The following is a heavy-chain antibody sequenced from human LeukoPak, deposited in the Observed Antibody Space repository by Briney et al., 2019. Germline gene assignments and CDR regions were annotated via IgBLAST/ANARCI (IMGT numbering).Heavy chain of an antibody. CDR1: GFTFSDYT. J-gene: IGHJ3*02. D-gene: IGHD1-26*01. V-gene: IGHV3-48*01. CDR2: IDLSGSVL. Sequence: GGSLRLSCAASGFTFSDYTMNWVRQAPGKGLEWVSYIDLSGSVLYYVDSVKGRFTISRDNSKNTLYLQMNSLGAEDTAVYYCAKQAIMGSTSAFDIWGQGTMVTVSS. CDR3: AKQAIMGSTSAFDI.